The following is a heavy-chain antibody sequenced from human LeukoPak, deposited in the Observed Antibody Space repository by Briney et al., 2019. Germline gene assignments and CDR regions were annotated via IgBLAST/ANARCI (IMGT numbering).Heavy chain of an antibody. D-gene: IGHD5-18*01. V-gene: IGHV1-8*01. J-gene: IGHJ6*03. Sequence: ASVKVSCKASGYTFTSYDINWVRQATGQGLEWMGWMNPNSGNTGYAQKFQGRVTMTRNTSISTAYMELSSLRSEDTAVYYCARGVVDTAMVKGRDYMDVWGKGTTVTVSS. CDR3: ARGVVDTAMVKGRDYMDV. CDR1: GYTFTSYD. CDR2: MNPNSGNT.